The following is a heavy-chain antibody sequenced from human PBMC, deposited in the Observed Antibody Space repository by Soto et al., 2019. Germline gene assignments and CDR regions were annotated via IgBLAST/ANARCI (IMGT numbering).Heavy chain of an antibody. CDR3: ARLGGYVSVGYYYLWDS. Sequence: SETLSLTCSVSDGSMNSDSYYWGWIRQPPGKGLEWIGVINYSGTTFHNVSLKSRVTMSVESSRNQLSLKLTSVTAADTAVYYCARLGGYVSVGYYYLWDSWGQGTLGTVSS. V-gene: IGHV4-39*01. D-gene: IGHD3-22*01. J-gene: IGHJ4*02. CDR1: DGSMNSDSYY. CDR2: INYSGTT.